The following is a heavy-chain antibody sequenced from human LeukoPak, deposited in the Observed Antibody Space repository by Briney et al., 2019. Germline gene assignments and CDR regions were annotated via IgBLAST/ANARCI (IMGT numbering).Heavy chain of an antibody. Sequence: GASVKVSCKASGGIFRRYAISWVRQAPGKGLEGMGGIIPIFGTANYPQKLQGRVTITADESTSTAYMELSSLRSEDTAVYYCARDQGSSGYYSYDDDAFDIWGQGTMVTVSS. CDR2: IIPIFGTA. CDR1: GGIFRRYA. CDR3: ARDQGSSGYYSYDDDAFDI. J-gene: IGHJ3*02. V-gene: IGHV1-69*13. D-gene: IGHD3-22*01.